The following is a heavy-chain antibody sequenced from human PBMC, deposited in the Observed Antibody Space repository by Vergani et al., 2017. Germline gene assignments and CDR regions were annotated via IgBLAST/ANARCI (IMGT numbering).Heavy chain of an antibody. CDR2: IYWNDDK. J-gene: IGHJ4*02. Sequence: QITLKESGPTLVKPTQTLTLTCTFSGFSLSTSGVGVGWIRQPPGKALEWLALIYWNDDKRYSPSLKSRLTTTKDTSKNQVVLTMTNMDPVDTATYYCAHSHGITGTTPFDYWGQGTLVTVSS. D-gene: IGHD1-7*01. CDR3: AHSHGITGTTPFDY. V-gene: IGHV2-5*01. CDR1: GFSLSTSGVG.